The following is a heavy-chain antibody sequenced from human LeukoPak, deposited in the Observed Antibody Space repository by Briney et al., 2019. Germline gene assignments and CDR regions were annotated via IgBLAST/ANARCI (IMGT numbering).Heavy chain of an antibody. J-gene: IGHJ6*02. CDR1: GGTFSSYA. Sequence: SVKVSCKASGGTFSSYAISWVRQAPGQGLEWMGGIIPILGTANYAQKFQGRVTITADESTSTAYMELSSLRSEDTAVYYCATVVTPLLYYYYGMDVWGQGTTVTVSS. CDR3: ATVVTPLLYYYYGMDV. V-gene: IGHV1-69*01. CDR2: IIPILGTA. D-gene: IGHD4-23*01.